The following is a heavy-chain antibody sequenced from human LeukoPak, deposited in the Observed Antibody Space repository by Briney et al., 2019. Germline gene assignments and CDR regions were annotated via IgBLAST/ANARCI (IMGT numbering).Heavy chain of an antibody. CDR1: GYSISSGYY. V-gene: IGHV4-38-2*02. CDR3: ARADTVTGNFDY. Sequence: PSETLSLTCTVSGYSISSGYYWGWIRQPPGKGLEWIGSIYHSGSTYYNPSLKSRVTISVDTSKNQFSLKLSSVTAADTAVYYCARADTVTGNFDYWGQGTLVTVSS. J-gene: IGHJ4*02. CDR2: IYHSGST. D-gene: IGHD4-17*01.